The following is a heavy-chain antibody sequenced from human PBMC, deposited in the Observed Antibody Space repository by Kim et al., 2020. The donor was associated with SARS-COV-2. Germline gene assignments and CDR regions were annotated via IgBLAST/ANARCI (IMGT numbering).Heavy chain of an antibody. D-gene: IGHD4-17*01. J-gene: IGHJ4*02. CDR3: ARVDYGEGWPLPFFDY. Sequence: QKFQGRVTITRDTSASTSYMELTSLASEDTAVYYCARVDYGEGWPLPFFDYWGQGTPVTVSS. V-gene: IGHV1-3*01.